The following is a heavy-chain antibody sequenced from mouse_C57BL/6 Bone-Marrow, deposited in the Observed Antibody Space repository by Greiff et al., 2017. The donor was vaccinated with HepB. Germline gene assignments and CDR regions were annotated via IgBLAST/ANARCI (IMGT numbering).Heavy chain of an antibody. D-gene: IGHD2-3*01. Sequence: QVQLQQPGAELVRPGSSVKLSCKASGYTFTSYWMDWVKQRPGQGLEWIGNIYPSDSETHYNQKFKDKATLTVDKSSSTAYMQLSSLTSEDSAVYYCARWDDGYYGAMDYWGQGTSVTVSS. CDR2: IYPSDSET. V-gene: IGHV1-61*01. CDR1: GYTFTSYW. CDR3: ARWDDGYYGAMDY. J-gene: IGHJ4*01.